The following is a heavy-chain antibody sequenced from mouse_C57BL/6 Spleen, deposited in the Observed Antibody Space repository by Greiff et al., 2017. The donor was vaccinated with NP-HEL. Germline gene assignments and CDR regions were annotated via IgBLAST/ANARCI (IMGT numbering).Heavy chain of an antibody. D-gene: IGHD2-5*01. CDR1: GYTFTSYW. Sequence: QVQLQQPGAELVKPGASVKMSCKASGYTFTSYWITWVKQRPGQGLEWIGDIYPGSGSTNYNEKFKSKATPTVDTSSSTAYMQLSSLTSEDSAVYYCARYDPSYYYSKILDYWGQGTTLTVSS. CDR2: IYPGSGST. J-gene: IGHJ2*01. V-gene: IGHV1-55*01. CDR3: ARYDPSYYYSKILDY.